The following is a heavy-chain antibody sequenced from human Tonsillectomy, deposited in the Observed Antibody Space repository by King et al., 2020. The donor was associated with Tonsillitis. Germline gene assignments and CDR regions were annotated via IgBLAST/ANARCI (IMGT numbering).Heavy chain of an antibody. V-gene: IGHV3-21*01. CDR1: GFTFSSYS. CDR3: AGDWNDVGMDV. D-gene: IGHD1-1*01. J-gene: IGHJ6*02. CDR2: ISSSSRDI. Sequence: VQLVESGGGLVKPGGSLRLSCAASGFTFSSYSMNWVRQAPGKGLEWVSSISSSSRDIYYAASVRGRFTISRDNAKNSLYLQMNSLRAEDTAVYYCAGDWNDVGMDVWGQGTTVTVSS.